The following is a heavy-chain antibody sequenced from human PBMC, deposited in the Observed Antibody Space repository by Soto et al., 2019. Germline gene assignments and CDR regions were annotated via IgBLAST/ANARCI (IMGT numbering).Heavy chain of an antibody. V-gene: IGHV3-21*06. Sequence: PGGSLRLSCAASGFTSRGYAMTWVRQARGKGLECVSAISGRSSSTYYADSVKGRFTISRDNDKNSLYLQMNNLRAEDTATYSCTRAHEVAWFDSWGLGTLVTVSS. CDR2: ISGRSSST. CDR3: TRAHEVAWFDS. CDR1: GFTSRGYA. J-gene: IGHJ5*01. D-gene: IGHD2-15*01.